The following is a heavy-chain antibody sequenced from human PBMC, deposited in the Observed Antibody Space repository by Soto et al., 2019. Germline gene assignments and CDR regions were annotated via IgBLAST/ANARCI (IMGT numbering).Heavy chain of an antibody. J-gene: IGHJ6*02. CDR2: INPNSGGT. CDR1: GYTFTGYY. V-gene: IGHV1-2*02. Sequence: ASVKVSCKASGYTFTGYYMHWVRQAPGQGLEWMGWINPNSGGTNYAQKFQGRVTMTRDTSISTAYMELSRLRSDDTAVYYCAREWEIVVVPAEYYYYGMDVWGQGTTVTVSS. CDR3: AREWEIVVVPAEYYYYGMDV. D-gene: IGHD2-2*01.